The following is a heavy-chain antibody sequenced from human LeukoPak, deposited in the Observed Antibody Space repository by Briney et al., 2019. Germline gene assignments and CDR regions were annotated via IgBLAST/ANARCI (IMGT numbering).Heavy chain of an antibody. V-gene: IGHV4-59*12. Sequence: PSETLSLTCTVSGDSTSNFYWNWIRQSPGKGLEWIGNIHYSGSSVYNPSLKSRGTISIDTSRRQFFLKLNSVTAADTAVYYCAREPMVVRAKRWLQSIGGNDAFDIWGQGTMVTVSS. D-gene: IGHD2-21*01. CDR2: IHYSGSS. CDR1: GDSTSNFY. CDR3: AREPMVVRAKRWLQSIGGNDAFDI. J-gene: IGHJ3*02.